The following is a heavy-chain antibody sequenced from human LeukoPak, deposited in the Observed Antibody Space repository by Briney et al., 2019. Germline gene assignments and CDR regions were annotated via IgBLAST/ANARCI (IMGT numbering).Heavy chain of an antibody. CDR2: IRSKTYGGAT. D-gene: IGHD3-22*01. J-gene: IGHJ4*02. Sequence: GGSLRLSCTGSGFTFGVYGMGWVRQAPGKGLQWVGFIRSKTYGGATDYAASVKGRFTISRDDSKSIAYPQMNSLKTEDTGVYYCTRDNYDGNAYFSDYWGQGTLVTVSS. CDR3: TRDNYDGNAYFSDY. V-gene: IGHV3-49*04. CDR1: GFTFGVYG.